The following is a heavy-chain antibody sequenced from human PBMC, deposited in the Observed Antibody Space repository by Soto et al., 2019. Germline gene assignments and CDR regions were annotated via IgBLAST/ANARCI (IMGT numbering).Heavy chain of an antibody. V-gene: IGHV1-3*01. J-gene: IGHJ4*02. CDR3: TRNLNGGNPFDY. CDR1: GYTLPNYS. D-gene: IGHD2-8*01. Sequence: QVQFVQSGAEVKKPGASVRLSCKPSGYTLPNYSIQWVRQAAGQGLQWLGWINPGTGYTESSQRFQGRLTLTMDNSATTFYMYLTRLTSEDTAVYFCTRNLNGGNPFDYWGQGTLVTVSS. CDR2: INPGTGYT.